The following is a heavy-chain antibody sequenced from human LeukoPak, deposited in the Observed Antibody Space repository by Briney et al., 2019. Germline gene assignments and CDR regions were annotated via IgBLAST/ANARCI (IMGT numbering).Heavy chain of an antibody. CDR2: IYYSGST. D-gene: IGHD1-1*01. Sequence: PSETLSLTCAVSGGSISSGGYSWSWIRQPPGKGLEWIGYIYYSGSTNYNPSLKSRVTISVDTSKNQFSLKLSSVTAADTAVYYCARDRWNDRMIDYWGQGTLVTVSS. J-gene: IGHJ4*02. CDR3: ARDRWNDRMIDY. CDR1: GGSISSGGYS. V-gene: IGHV4-61*08.